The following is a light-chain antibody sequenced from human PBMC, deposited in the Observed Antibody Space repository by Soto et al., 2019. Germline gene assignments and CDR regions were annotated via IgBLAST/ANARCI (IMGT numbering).Light chain of an antibody. CDR3: QSFDSSLRDYV. V-gene: IGLV1-40*01. CDR1: NSNIWAGYD. CDR2: RND. J-gene: IGLJ1*01. Sequence: QAVLTQPPSVSGAPGQRVTISCTGSNSNIWAGYDVHWYQQLPGTAPKLLIYRNDNRPSGVPDRFSGSKSGTSASLAITGLQAEDEADYYCQSFDSSLRDYVFGTGTKVTVL.